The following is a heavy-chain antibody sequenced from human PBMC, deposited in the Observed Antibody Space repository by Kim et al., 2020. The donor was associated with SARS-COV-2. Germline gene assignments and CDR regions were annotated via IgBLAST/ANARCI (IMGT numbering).Heavy chain of an antibody. CDR1: GENFRAYY. Sequence: SETLSLTCAVYGENFRAYYWSWFRQPPGKGLEWIGETNHRGTTNYNPSLKSRVTISADTSKSQFSLKVNSVTAADTAVYYCARGRYFDWLLGRTADNYFDPWGQGTLVTVSS. CDR2: TNHRGTT. CDR3: ARGRYFDWLLGRTADNYFDP. J-gene: IGHJ5*02. D-gene: IGHD3-9*01. V-gene: IGHV4-34*01.